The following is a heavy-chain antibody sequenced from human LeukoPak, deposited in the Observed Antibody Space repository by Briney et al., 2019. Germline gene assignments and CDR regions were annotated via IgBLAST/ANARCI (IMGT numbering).Heavy chain of an antibody. CDR1: GFTFSSYA. D-gene: IGHD1-26*01. J-gene: IGHJ5*02. CDR2: ISYDGSNK. V-gene: IGHV3-30*04. CDR3: ARDPGALGWFDP. Sequence: PGGSLRLSCAASGFTFSSYAMHWVRQAPGKGLEWVGVISYDGSNKYYADSVKGRFTISRDNSKNTLYLQMNSLRAEDTAVYYCARDPGALGWFDPWGQGTLVTVSS.